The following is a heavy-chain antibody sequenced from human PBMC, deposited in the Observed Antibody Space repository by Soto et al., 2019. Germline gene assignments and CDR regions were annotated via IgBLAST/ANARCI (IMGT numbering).Heavy chain of an antibody. V-gene: IGHV1-69*02. D-gene: IGHD3-10*01. CDR3: ARVTGRWLQNDNWFDP. Sequence: QVQLVQSGAEVKKPGSSVKVSCKASGGTFSSYTISWVRQAPGQGLEWMGRIIPILGIANYAQKFQGRVTITADKSTSTAYMELSSLRSEDTAVYYRARVTGRWLQNDNWFDPWGQGTLVTVSS. J-gene: IGHJ5*02. CDR2: IIPILGIA. CDR1: GGTFSSYT.